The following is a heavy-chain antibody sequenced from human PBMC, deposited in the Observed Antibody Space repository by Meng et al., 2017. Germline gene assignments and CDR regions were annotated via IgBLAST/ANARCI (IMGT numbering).Heavy chain of an antibody. Sequence: SVKVSCKASGGTFSSYAISWVRQAPGQGLEWMGGIIPIFGTANYAQEFQGRVTITADESTSTAYMELSSLRSEDTAVYYCATAGDSSGYYFGNVDYWGQGTLVTVSS. CDR1: GGTFSSYA. J-gene: IGHJ4*02. D-gene: IGHD3-22*01. V-gene: IGHV1-69*13. CDR3: ATAGDSSGYYFGNVDY. CDR2: IIPIFGTA.